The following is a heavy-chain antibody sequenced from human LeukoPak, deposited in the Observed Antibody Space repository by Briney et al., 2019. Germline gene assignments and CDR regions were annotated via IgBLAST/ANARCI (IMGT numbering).Heavy chain of an antibody. V-gene: IGHV3-74*01. CDR2: IDSDGSVT. CDR1: GFTFSSYW. Sequence: GGSLRLSCAASGFTFSSYWMHWVRQAPGKGLVWVSRIDSDGSVTIYADSVKGRFTISRDNAKNTLYLQMNSLRAEDTAVYYCTRGYVGIDFWGQGTLVTVSS. D-gene: IGHD5-12*01. CDR3: TRGYVGIDF. J-gene: IGHJ4*02.